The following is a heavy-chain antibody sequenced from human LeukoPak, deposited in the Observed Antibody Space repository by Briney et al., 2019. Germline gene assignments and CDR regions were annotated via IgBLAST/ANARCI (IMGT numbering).Heavy chain of an antibody. D-gene: IGHD5-12*01. Sequence: ASVKVSCKTSGYTFTDYYLHWVRQAPGQGLEWVGCIHPNSGATHYAQKFQGRLTMTRDTSISTVYMELTRLRSDDTAVYYCARDMGRYSGYDYDYWGQGTLVTGSS. CDR2: IHPNSGAT. J-gene: IGHJ4*02. CDR1: GYTFTDYY. CDR3: ARDMGRYSGYDYDY. V-gene: IGHV1-2*02.